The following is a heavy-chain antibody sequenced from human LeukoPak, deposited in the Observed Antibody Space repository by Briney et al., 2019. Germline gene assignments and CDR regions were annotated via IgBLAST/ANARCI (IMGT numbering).Heavy chain of an antibody. D-gene: IGHD3-9*01. CDR2: INPNSGGT. J-gene: IGHJ2*01. V-gene: IGHV1-2*02. CDR3: ARVVYDILTGTNFDL. Sequence: ASVKVSCKASGYTFTGYYMHWVRQAPGQGLEWMGWINPNSGGTNYAQKFQGRVTMTRDTSISTAYMELSRLRSEDTAVYYCARVVYDILTGTNFDLWGRGTLVTVSS. CDR1: GYTFTGYY.